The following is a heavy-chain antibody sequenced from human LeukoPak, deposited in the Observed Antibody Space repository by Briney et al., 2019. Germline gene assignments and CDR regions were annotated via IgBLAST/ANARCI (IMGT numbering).Heavy chain of an antibody. CDR2: IYYSGST. CDR1: GFTFDDYA. J-gene: IGHJ5*02. CDR3: ARALMITFGGANWFDP. D-gene: IGHD3-16*01. V-gene: IGHV4-59*01. Sequence: GSLRLSCAASGFTFDDYAMHWVRQPPGKGLEWIGYIYYSGSTNYNPSLKSRVTISVDTSKNQFSLKLSSVTAADTAVYYRARALMITFGGANWFDPWGQGTLVTVSS.